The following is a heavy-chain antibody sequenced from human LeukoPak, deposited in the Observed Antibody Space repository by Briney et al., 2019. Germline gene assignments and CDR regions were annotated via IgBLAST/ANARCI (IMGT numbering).Heavy chain of an antibody. J-gene: IGHJ5*02. Sequence: SETLSLTCAVSGYSISSGDWWGWIRQPPGKGLEWIGYIYSGGNTHYNPSLKSRVTLSVDTSNNQFSLQLRSVTAVDTAIYFCARYRSTSDKRSLDPWGQGTLVTVSS. D-gene: IGHD2-2*01. CDR2: IYSGGNT. V-gene: IGHV4-28*01. CDR1: GYSISSGDW. CDR3: ARYRSTSDKRSLDP.